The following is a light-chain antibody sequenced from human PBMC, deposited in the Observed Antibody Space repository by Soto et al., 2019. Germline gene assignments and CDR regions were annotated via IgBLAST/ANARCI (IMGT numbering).Light chain of an antibody. CDR3: SSYTTSSTPYV. CDR1: SSEVGGYNY. Sequence: QSVLTQPASVSGSPGQSITISCTGTSSEVGGYNYVSWYQQHPGKAPKLMIYDVTNRPPGVSNRFSGSKSGNTASLTISGLQAEDEADYYCSSYTTSSTPYVFGTGTKVTVL. V-gene: IGLV2-14*01. J-gene: IGLJ1*01. CDR2: DVT.